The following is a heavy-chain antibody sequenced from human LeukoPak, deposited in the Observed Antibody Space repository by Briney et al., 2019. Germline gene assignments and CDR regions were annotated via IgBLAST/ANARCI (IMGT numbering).Heavy chain of an antibody. J-gene: IGHJ4*02. Sequence: ASVTVSFTGSANSLIELSIQWVRQAPGKGLECMGGFDPEEAKMVYAQNFQGRVTMTEGTSTQTAYMELSGLTSDDTAVYYCTTRSGDFWSGFVNWGQGSLVTVSS. V-gene: IGHV1-24*01. CDR1: ANSLIELS. CDR3: TTRSGDFWSGFVN. D-gene: IGHD3-3*01. CDR2: FDPEEAKM.